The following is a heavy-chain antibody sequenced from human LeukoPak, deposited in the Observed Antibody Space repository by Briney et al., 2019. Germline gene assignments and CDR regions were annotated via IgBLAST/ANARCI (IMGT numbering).Heavy chain of an antibody. V-gene: IGHV1-18*01. CDR1: GYTFTNYG. CDR3: ARDGVPAALSWFDP. CDR2: ISGYNGYT. Sequence: ASVKVSCKASGYTFTNYGVSWVRQAPGQGLEWMGWISGYNGYTNYAQKFQFRVTMTTDTSTSTAYMELRSLTSDDTAVYYCARDGVPAALSWFDPWGQGTLVTVSS. D-gene: IGHD2-2*01. J-gene: IGHJ5*02.